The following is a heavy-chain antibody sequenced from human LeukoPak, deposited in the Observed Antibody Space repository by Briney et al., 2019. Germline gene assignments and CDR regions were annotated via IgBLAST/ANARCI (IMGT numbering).Heavy chain of an antibody. Sequence: PGGSLRLSCAASGFTFDDYGMSWVRQAPGKGLEWVSGLNWNCGSTGYADSVKGRFTISRDNAKNSLYLQMNSLRAEDTALYYCARAPRSSGWEYYFDYWGQGTLVTVSS. CDR1: GFTFDDYG. CDR2: LNWNCGST. V-gene: IGHV3-20*04. D-gene: IGHD6-19*01. J-gene: IGHJ4*02. CDR3: ARAPRSSGWEYYFDY.